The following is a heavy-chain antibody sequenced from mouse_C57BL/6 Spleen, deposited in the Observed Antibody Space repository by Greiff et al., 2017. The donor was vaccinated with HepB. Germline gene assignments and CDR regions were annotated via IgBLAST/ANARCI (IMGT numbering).Heavy chain of an antibody. D-gene: IGHD1-1*01. CDR2: ISDGGSYT. CDR1: GFTFSSYA. V-gene: IGHV5-4*01. CDR3: ARGVVEGGWYFDV. J-gene: IGHJ1*03. Sequence: DVQLVESGGGLVKPGGSLKLSCAASGFTFSSYAMSWVRQTPEKRLEWVATISDGGSYTYYPDNVKGRFTISRDNAKNNLYLKMSHLKSEDTAMYYCARGVVEGGWYFDVWGTGTTVTVSS.